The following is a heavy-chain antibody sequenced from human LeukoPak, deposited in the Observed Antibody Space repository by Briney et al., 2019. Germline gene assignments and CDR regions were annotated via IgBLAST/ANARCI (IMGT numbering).Heavy chain of an antibody. V-gene: IGHV3-9*01. J-gene: IGHJ3*02. CDR1: GFTFVDYA. Sequence: GRSLRLSCAASGFTFVDYAMHWVRQAPGQGLEWVSGIGWNSGTIGYADSVKGRFTISRDNAKNSLYLQMNSLRAEGTALYYCAKDSPYGSGRKGAFDIWGQGTMVTVSS. CDR2: IGWNSGTI. CDR3: AKDSPYGSGRKGAFDI. D-gene: IGHD3-10*01.